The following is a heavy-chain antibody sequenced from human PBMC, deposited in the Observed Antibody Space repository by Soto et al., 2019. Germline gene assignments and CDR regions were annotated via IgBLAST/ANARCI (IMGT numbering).Heavy chain of an antibody. J-gene: IGHJ5*02. CDR2: HNGGNGKT. CDR3: VREDFGAGVWFDP. Sequence: QVQLVQSGAEVKKPGASVTVSCRASGYTFTTYAIHWVRQAPGQGLEWVGWHNGGNGKTKYSQKFQGRVTIIRDTPASTVYMELRSLTFEDTAVYFCVREDFGAGVWFDPWGQGTLVTVSS. CDR1: GYTFTTYA. D-gene: IGHD3-16*01. V-gene: IGHV1-3*01.